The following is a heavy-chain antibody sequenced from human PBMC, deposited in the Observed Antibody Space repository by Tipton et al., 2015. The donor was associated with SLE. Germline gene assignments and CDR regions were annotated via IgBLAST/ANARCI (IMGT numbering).Heavy chain of an antibody. Sequence: SLRLSCAASGFTFSSYSMNWVRQAPGKGLEWVAVISYDGSNKYYADSVKGRFTISRDNSKNTLYLQMNSLRAEDTAVYYCAKDTKKTTVNWFDPWGQGTLVTVSS. V-gene: IGHV3-30*18. CDR2: ISYDGSNK. J-gene: IGHJ5*02. CDR1: GFTFSSYS. CDR3: AKDTKKTTVNWFDP. D-gene: IGHD4-11*01.